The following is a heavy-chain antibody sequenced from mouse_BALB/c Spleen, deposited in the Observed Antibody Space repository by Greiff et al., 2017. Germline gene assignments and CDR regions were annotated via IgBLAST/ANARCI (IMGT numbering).Heavy chain of an antibody. V-gene: IGHV2-6-5*01. J-gene: IGHJ4*01. CDR2: IWGGGST. Sequence: VQLVESGPGLVAPSQSLSITCPVSGFSLTDYGVSWIRQPPGKGLEWLGVIWGGGSTYYNSALKSRLSISKDNSKSQVFLKMNSLQTDDTAMYYCAKHMNYYDYDGYAMDYWGQGTSVTVSS. CDR3: AKHMNYYDYDGYAMDY. D-gene: IGHD2-4*01. CDR1: GFSLTDYG.